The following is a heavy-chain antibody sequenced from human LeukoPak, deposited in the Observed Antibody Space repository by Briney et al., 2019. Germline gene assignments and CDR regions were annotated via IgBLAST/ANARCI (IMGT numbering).Heavy chain of an antibody. J-gene: IGHJ4*02. Sequence: GGSLRLSCAASGFTFSSYAMGWVRQAPGKGLEWVSAISGSGGSTYYADSVKGRFTISRDNSKNTLYLQMNSLRAEDTAVYYCAKDIGYYDFWSGYPSGGFDYWGRGTLVTVSS. CDR1: GFTFSSYA. V-gene: IGHV3-23*01. CDR2: ISGSGGST. CDR3: AKDIGYYDFWSGYPSGGFDY. D-gene: IGHD3-3*01.